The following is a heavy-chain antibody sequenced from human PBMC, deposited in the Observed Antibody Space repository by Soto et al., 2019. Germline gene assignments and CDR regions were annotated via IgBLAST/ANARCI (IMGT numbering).Heavy chain of an antibody. Sequence: ASVKVSCKASGYTFISYGINWVRQAPGQGLEWMGWISVYSGNTNYAQKVQGRVTMTTDTSTSTTCMELGSLRSDDTAVYCCARSRSIALENDYWGQGTLVTVSS. J-gene: IGHJ4*02. CDR2: ISVYSGNT. CDR1: GYTFISYG. V-gene: IGHV1-18*01. CDR3: ARSRSIALENDY. D-gene: IGHD6-6*01.